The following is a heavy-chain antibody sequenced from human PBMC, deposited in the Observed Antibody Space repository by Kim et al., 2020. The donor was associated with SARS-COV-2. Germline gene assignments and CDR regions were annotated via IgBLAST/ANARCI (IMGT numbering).Heavy chain of an antibody. Sequence: SETLSLTCTVSGGSISSYYWSWIRQPAGKGLEWIGRIYTSGSTNYNPSLKSRVTMSVDTSKNQFSLKLSSVTAADTAVYYCAREGCSSTSCWPTKIYYYYYKTDDWGKGTPVTVSS. V-gene: IGHV4-4*07. CDR1: GGSISSYY. CDR3: AREGCSSTSCWPTKIYYYYYKTDD. J-gene: IGHJ6*03. D-gene: IGHD2-2*01. CDR2: IYTSGST.